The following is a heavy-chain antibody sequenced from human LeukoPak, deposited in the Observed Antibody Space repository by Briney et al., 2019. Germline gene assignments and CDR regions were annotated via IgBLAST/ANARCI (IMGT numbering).Heavy chain of an antibody. CDR3: ARDQWRLFDY. CDR1: GFSFSNFW. D-gene: IGHD2-21*02. CDR2: IKEDGSEQ. J-gene: IGHJ4*02. V-gene: IGHV3-7*04. Sequence: GGSLRLSCAASGFSFSNFWMSWVLQAPGKGLEWVANIKEDGSEQYYVDSVKGRFTISRDNAKNSLYLQMNSLRAGDTAVYYCARDQWRLFDYWGQGTLVTVSS.